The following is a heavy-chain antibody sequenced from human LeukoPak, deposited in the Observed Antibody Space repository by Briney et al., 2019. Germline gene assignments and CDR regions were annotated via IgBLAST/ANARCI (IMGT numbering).Heavy chain of an antibody. V-gene: IGHV3-23*01. CDR1: GFTFSSYA. CDR3: AKGGRGWLQFENWFDP. CDR2: ISGSGGST. J-gene: IGHJ5*02. D-gene: IGHD5-24*01. Sequence: GGSLRLSCAASGFTFSSYAMSWVRQAPGKGLEWVSAISGSGGSTYYADSVKGRFTISRDNSKNTLYLQMNSLRAEDTAVYYRAKGGRGWLQFENWFDPWGQGTLVTVSS.